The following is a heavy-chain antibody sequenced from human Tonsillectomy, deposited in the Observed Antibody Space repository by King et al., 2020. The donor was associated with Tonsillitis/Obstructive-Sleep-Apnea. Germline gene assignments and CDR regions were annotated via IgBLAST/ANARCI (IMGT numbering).Heavy chain of an antibody. Sequence: QLVQAGAEVKKPGASVKVSCKASGYTFTSYGISWVRQALGQGLEWMGWISGDNGNTNYAQKHQGRGTMTTDTSTSQAYMELRSLRSDDTAVYYCARSIAVAGTRWFDPWGQGTLVTVSS. D-gene: IGHD6-19*01. J-gene: IGHJ5*02. CDR2: ISGDNGNT. CDR3: ARSIAVAGTRWFDP. CDR1: GYTFTSYG. V-gene: IGHV1-18*01.